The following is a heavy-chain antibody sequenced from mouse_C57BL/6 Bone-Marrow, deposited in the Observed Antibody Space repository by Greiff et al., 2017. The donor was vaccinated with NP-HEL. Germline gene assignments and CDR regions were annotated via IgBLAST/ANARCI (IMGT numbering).Heavy chain of an antibody. CDR3: ARWLLLRWYFDV. CDR2: IYPGRGNT. J-gene: IGHJ1*03. CDR1: GYSFTSYY. V-gene: IGHV1-66*01. Sequence: QVQLQQSGPELVKPGASVKISCKASGYSFTSYYIHWVKQRPGQGLEWIGWIYPGRGNTKYNEKFKGKATLTADTSSSTAYMQLSSLTSEDSAVNYDARWLLLRWYFDVWGTGTTVTVSS. D-gene: IGHD2-3*01.